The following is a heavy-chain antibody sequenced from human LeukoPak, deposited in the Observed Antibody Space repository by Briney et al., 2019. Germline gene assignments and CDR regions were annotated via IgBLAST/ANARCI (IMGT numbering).Heavy chain of an antibody. CDR2: IYYSGST. D-gene: IGHD4-23*01. V-gene: IGHV4-59*01. J-gene: IGHJ4*02. CDR3: ARHNYGGDYFDY. CDR1: GGSISSYY. Sequence: PSETLSLTCTVSGGSISSYYWSWIRQPPGKGLEWIGYIYYSGSTNYNPSLKSRVTISVDTSKNQFSLKLSSVTAADTAVYYCARHNYGGDYFDYWGQGTLVTVSS.